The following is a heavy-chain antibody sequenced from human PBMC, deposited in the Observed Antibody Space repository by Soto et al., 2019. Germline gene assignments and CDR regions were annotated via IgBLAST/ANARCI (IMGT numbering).Heavy chain of an antibody. CDR2: INHSGST. CDR1: GGSFSVYY. V-gene: IGHV4-34*01. Sequence: SETLSLTCAVYGGSFSVYYWSLIRQPPGKGLEWIGEINHSGSTNYNPSLKSRVTISVDTSKNQFSLKLSSVTAADTAVYYCASGHSSGYHYWFDPWGQGTLVPVSS. D-gene: IGHD3-22*01. J-gene: IGHJ5*02. CDR3: ASGHSSGYHYWFDP.